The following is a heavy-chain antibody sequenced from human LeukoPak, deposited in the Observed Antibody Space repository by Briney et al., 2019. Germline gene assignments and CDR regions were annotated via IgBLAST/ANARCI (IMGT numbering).Heavy chain of an antibody. J-gene: IGHJ4*02. D-gene: IGHD5-12*01. CDR3: ARDRRDVDLL. V-gene: IGHV3-21*01. CDR2: ISSSSSYI. CDR1: GFTFSSYG. Sequence: GGSLRLSCAASGFTFSSYGMHWVRQAPGKGLEWVSSISSSSSYIYYADSVKGRFTISRDNAKNSLYLQMNSLRAEDTAVYYCARDRRDVDLLWGQGTLVTVSS.